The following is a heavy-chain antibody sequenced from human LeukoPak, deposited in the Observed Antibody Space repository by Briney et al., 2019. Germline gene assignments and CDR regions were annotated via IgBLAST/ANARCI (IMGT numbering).Heavy chain of an antibody. CDR1: GGSISSYY. CDR3: ARREVVERYCFDY. V-gene: IGHV4-4*07. D-gene: IGHD1-1*01. CDR2: IYTSGST. Sequence: SETLSLTCTVSGGSISSYYWSWIRRPAGKGLEWIGRIYTSGSTNYNPSLKSRVTMSVDTSKNQFSLRLSSVTAADTAVYYCARREVVERYCFDYWGQGTLVTVSS. J-gene: IGHJ4*02.